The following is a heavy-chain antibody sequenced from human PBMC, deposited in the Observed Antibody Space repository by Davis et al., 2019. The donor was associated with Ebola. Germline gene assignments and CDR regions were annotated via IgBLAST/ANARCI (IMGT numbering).Heavy chain of an antibody. Sequence: GESLKISCAASGLDISSSVLYWVRQAPGKGLEWVSASTESEADITYADSVKGRFTVSRDNSMNTVYLQCNSLRAEDTAVYYCARGTGLSTDCCPVDYWGQGTLVTVSS. V-gene: IGHV3-23*01. J-gene: IGHJ4*02. CDR2: STESEADI. CDR3: ARGTGLSTDCCPVDY. D-gene: IGHD2-21*01. CDR1: GLDISSSV.